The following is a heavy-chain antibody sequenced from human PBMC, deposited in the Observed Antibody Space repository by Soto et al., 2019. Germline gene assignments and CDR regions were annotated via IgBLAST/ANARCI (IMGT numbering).Heavy chain of an antibody. CDR3: ARGGEPLGYYGLDV. CDR1: GGSVRSGNHF. V-gene: IGHV4-61*01. J-gene: IGHJ6*02. CDR2: MYYTGVT. D-gene: IGHD3-10*01. Sequence: SETLSLTCSVSGGSVRSGNHFWNWIRQPPGRRLEWLGYMYYTGVTNYNPSLKSRVSMSVDTSKNQFSLKLTSLTAVDTAVYYCARGGEPLGYYGLDVWGQGITVTVSS.